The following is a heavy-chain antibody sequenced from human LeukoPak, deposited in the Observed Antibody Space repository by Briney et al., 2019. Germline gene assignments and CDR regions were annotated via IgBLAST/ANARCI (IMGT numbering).Heavy chain of an antibody. CDR3: ARAGIAVADSYYYYMDV. J-gene: IGHJ6*03. D-gene: IGHD6-19*01. V-gene: IGHV4-59*08. Sequence: SETLSLTCTVSGGSISSYYWSWIRQPPGKGLEWIGYIYYSGSTNYNPSLKSRVTISVDTSKNQFSLKLSSVTAADTAVYYCARAGIAVADSYYYYMDVWGKGTTVTVSS. CDR2: IYYSGST. CDR1: GGSISSYY.